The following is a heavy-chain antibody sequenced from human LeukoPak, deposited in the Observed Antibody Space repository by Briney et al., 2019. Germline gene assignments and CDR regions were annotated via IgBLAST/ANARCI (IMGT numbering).Heavy chain of an antibody. CDR2: IYHSGST. V-gene: IGHV4-39*01. J-gene: IGHJ1*01. Sequence: SETLSLTCTVSGASISSSSYYWGWIRQPPGKGLEWIGSIYHSGSTYSNPSLKSRVTMFADTSKNQFSLRLSSVTAGDTATYYCAKHDASGDYADCWGQGTLVTVFS. CDR3: AKHDASGDYADC. D-gene: IGHD4-17*01. CDR1: GASISSSSYY.